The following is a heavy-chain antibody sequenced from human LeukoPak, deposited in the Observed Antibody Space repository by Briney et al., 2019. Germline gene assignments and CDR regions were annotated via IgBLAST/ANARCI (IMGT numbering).Heavy chain of an antibody. Sequence: SETLSLTCTVSGGYISTYYWSWIRQPPGKGLEWIGYIYSSGSTNCNPSLKSRVTISVDTSKNQLSLKLSSVTAADTAVYYCARVGGSRYYYGMDVWGQGTTVAVSS. CDR1: GGYISTYY. CDR2: IYSSGST. J-gene: IGHJ6*02. CDR3: ARVGGSRYYYGMDV. D-gene: IGHD2-15*01. V-gene: IGHV4-59*01.